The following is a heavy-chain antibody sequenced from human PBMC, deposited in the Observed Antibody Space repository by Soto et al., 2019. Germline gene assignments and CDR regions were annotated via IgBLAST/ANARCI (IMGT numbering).Heavy chain of an antibody. Sequence: SETLSLTCAVSGGSISSGGYSWSWIRQPPGKGLEWIGYIYHSGSTYYNPSLKSRVTISVDRSKNQFSLKLSSVTAADTAVYYCAGTNYDFWSGQNWFDPWGQGTLVTVSS. V-gene: IGHV4-30-2*01. J-gene: IGHJ5*02. CDR2: IYHSGST. CDR1: GGSISSGGYS. D-gene: IGHD3-3*01. CDR3: AGTNYDFWSGQNWFDP.